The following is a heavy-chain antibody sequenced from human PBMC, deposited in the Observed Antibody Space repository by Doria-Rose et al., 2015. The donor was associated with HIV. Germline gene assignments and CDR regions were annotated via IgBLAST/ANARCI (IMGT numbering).Heavy chain of an antibody. CDR3: AKAPIIGPKYYFYMDV. Sequence: VQLVQSGGGLVQPGKSLRLSCVGSGFSFGSYAMHWVRLAPGKGLEWVAGISLDSGAKGNADSVEGRFTISRDNAKKSVYLEMRSLRPEDTAFYYCAKAPIIGPKYYFYMDVWGKGTSVTVSS. D-gene: IGHD3-3*01. V-gene: IGHV3-9*01. CDR2: ISLDSGAK. J-gene: IGHJ6*03. CDR1: GFSFGSYA.